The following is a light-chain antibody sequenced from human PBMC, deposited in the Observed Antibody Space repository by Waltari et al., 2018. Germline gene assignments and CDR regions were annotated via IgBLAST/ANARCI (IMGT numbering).Light chain of an antibody. CDR3: CSYGGTNTV. V-gene: IGLV2-8*01. J-gene: IGLJ2*01. CDR1: DSDVGGHRY. Sequence: QSALTQPPSASGSPGQSVTISCTESDSDVGGHRYVSWYQQHPGKVPKLIIYEVNKRPSGVPDRFSASMSGNTASLPISGLQAGDEADYYCCSYGGTNTVFGGGTRLTVL. CDR2: EVN.